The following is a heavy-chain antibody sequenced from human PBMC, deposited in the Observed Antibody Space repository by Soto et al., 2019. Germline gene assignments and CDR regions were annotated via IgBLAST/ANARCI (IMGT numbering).Heavy chain of an antibody. V-gene: IGHV1-18*01. Sequence: QVQLVQSGTEVKKPGASMKVSCKASGYSFGTSDISWVRQAPGQGLEWMGWISAYNGNTNYEQKLQDRVTMTTDTSTNTAYLELRSLRSDDTAVYYCARAGQYYDSSGYANWGQGTLVTVSS. D-gene: IGHD3-22*01. CDR1: GYSFGTSD. CDR3: ARAGQYYDSSGYAN. J-gene: IGHJ4*02. CDR2: ISAYNGNT.